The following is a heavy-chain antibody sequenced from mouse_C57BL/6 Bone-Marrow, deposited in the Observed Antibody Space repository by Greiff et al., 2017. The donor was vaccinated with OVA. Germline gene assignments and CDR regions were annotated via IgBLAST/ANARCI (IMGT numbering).Heavy chain of an antibody. V-gene: IGHV5-15*04. J-gene: IGHJ4*01. Sequence: EVKLVESGGGLVQPGGSLKLSCAASGFTFSDYGMAWVRQAPRKGPAWVAFISNLAYSIYYADTVTGRFTISRENAKNTLYLEMSSLRAEDTAMYYCARRSYAMDYWGQGTSVTVSS. CDR1: GFTFSDYG. CDR2: ISNLAYSI. CDR3: ARRSYAMDY.